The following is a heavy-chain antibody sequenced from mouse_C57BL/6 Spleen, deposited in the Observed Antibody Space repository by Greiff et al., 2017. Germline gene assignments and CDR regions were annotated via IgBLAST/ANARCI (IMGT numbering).Heavy chain of an antibody. Sequence: QVQLKQPGAELVKPGASVKMSCKASGYTFTSYWITWVKQRPGQGLEWIGDIYPGSGSTNYNEKFKSKATLTVDTSSSTAYMQLSSLTSEDSAVYYCARGDGNYFYYAMDYWGQGTSVTVSS. CDR1: GYTFTSYW. D-gene: IGHD2-1*01. CDR3: ARGDGNYFYYAMDY. CDR2: IYPGSGST. V-gene: IGHV1-55*01. J-gene: IGHJ4*01.